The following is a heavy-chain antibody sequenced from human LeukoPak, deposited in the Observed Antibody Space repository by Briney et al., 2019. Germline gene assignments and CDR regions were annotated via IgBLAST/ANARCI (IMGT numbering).Heavy chain of an antibody. CDR3: ARGLLKYYFDF. CDR2: VSSDGSTK. J-gene: IGHJ4*02. Sequence: PGGSLRLSCAASRFTFTSYAIHWVRQAPGKGLEWVAVVSSDGSTKYYADSVKGRFTISRDNSKDTLYLQMNSLRPEDTAMYYCARGLLKYYFDFRGQGTLVTVSS. CDR1: RFTFTSYA. V-gene: IGHV3-30*04. D-gene: IGHD1-26*01.